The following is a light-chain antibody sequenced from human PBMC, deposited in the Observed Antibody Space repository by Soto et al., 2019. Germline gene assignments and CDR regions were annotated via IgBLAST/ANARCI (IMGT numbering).Light chain of an antibody. J-gene: IGKJ1*01. Sequence: DIQMTQSPSTLSASVGDRVTTTCRASQSISSWLAWYQQKPGKAPKLLIYAASTLQSGVPSRFSGSGSGTDFTLTISCLQSEDFATYYCQQYYSFPRTFGQGTKVDNK. V-gene: IGKV1-5*01. CDR1: QSISSW. CDR3: QQYYSFPRT. CDR2: AAS.